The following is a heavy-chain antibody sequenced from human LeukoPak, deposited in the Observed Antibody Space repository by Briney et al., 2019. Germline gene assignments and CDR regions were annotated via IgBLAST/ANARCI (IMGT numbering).Heavy chain of an antibody. CDR2: INPNSGGT. CDR3: ARVIHSSSSKVCWFDP. D-gene: IGHD6-6*01. J-gene: IGHJ5*02. Sequence: ASVKVSCKASGLTFTGYYIHWVRQAPGQGLEWMGWINPNSGGTNYAQTFQGRVTMTRDTSISTGYMEMSRLRSNDTAVYYCARVIHSSSSKVCWFDPWGQGTLVTVSS. CDR1: GLTFTGYY. V-gene: IGHV1-2*02.